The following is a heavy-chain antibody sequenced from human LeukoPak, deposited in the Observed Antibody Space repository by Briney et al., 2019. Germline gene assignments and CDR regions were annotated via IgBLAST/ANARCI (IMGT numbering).Heavy chain of an antibody. D-gene: IGHD3-16*01. CDR1: GFTFSNAW. Sequence: GGSLRLSCAASGFTFSNAWMSWVRQAPGKGLEWVGRIKSKTDGGTTDYAAPVKGRFTISRDDSKNTLYLQMNSLKTEDTAVYYCTTTLWATADGALRLDAFDIWGQGTMVTVSS. J-gene: IGHJ3*02. CDR3: TTTLWATADGALRLDAFDI. V-gene: IGHV3-15*01. CDR2: IKSKTDGGTT.